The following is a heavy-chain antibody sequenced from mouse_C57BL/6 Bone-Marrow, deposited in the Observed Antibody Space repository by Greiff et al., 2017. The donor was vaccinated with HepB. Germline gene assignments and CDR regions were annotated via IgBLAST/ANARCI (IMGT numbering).Heavy chain of an antibody. V-gene: IGHV5-12*01. CDR2: ISNGGGST. CDR1: GFTFSDYY. CDR3: ARQGVVTTFDY. J-gene: IGHJ2*01. D-gene: IGHD2-3*01. Sequence: EVKLVESGGGLVQPGGSLKLSCAASGFTFSDYYMYWVRQTPEKRLEWVAYISNGGGSTYYPDTVKGRFTISRDNGKHTLYLQMSRLKSEDTAMYYCARQGVVTTFDYWGQGTPLTVSS.